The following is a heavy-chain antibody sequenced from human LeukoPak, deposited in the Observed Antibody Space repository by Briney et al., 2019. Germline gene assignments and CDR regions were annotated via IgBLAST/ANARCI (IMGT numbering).Heavy chain of an antibody. CDR1: GFTFSDYW. Sequence: PGGSLRLSCRASGFTFSDYWMSWVRQAPGKGLEWVATINQDGKRKDYVDSVKGRFTISRDNAKNSLYLQMNSLRAEDTAVYYCARVDAFWSGYLHDAFDIWGQGTMVTVSS. CDR3: ARVDAFWSGYLHDAFDI. CDR2: INQDGKRK. J-gene: IGHJ3*02. V-gene: IGHV3-7*05. D-gene: IGHD3-3*01.